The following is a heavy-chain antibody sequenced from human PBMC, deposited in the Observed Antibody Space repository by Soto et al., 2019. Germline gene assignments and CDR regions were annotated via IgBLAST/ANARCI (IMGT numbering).Heavy chain of an antibody. Sequence: SETLSLTCTVSGGSISSSSYYWGWIRQPPGKGLEWIGSIYYSGSTYYNPSLKSRVTISVDTSKNQFPLKLSSVTAADTAVYYCARHRPTWGGSYLVDYWGQGTLVTVSS. D-gene: IGHD1-26*01. CDR1: GGSISSSSYY. V-gene: IGHV4-39*01. CDR3: ARHRPTWGGSYLVDY. CDR2: IYYSGST. J-gene: IGHJ4*02.